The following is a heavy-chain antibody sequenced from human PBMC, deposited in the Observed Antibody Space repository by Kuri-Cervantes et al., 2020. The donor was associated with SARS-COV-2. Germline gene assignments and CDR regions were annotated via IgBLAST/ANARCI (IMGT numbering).Heavy chain of an antibody. CDR2: IYYSGST. D-gene: IGHD3-3*01. V-gene: IGHV4-59*01. Sequence: ESLKISCTVSGGSISSYYWSWIRQPPGKGLEWSGYIYYSGSTNYNPSLKSRVTISVDTSKNQFSLKLSSVTAADTAVYYCAREAYYDFWRAYDFDIWGQGTMVTVSS. CDR1: GGSISSYY. CDR3: AREAYYDFWRAYDFDI. J-gene: IGHJ3*02.